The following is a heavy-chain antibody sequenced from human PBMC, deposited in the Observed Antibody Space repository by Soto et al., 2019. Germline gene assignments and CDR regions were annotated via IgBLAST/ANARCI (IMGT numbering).Heavy chain of an antibody. CDR1: GGSISSSNW. Sequence: PSETLSLTCAVSGGSISSSNWWSWVRQPPGKGLEWIGEIYHSGSTNYNPSLKSRVTISVDKSKNQFSLKLSSVTAADTAVYYWARAPTDRAAAEHYYYYGMDVWGQGTTVTVSS. CDR3: ARAPTDRAAAEHYYYYGMDV. J-gene: IGHJ6*02. D-gene: IGHD6-13*01. CDR2: IYHSGST. V-gene: IGHV4-4*02.